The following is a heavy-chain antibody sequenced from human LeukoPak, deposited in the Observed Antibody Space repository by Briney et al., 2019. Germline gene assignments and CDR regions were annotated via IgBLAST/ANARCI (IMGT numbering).Heavy chain of an antibody. CDR2: IIPIFGIA. CDR1: GGTFSSYA. V-gene: IGHV1-69*04. Sequence: GASVKVSCKASGGTFSSYAISWVRQAPGQGLEWMGRIIPIFGIASYAQKFQGRVTITADKSTSTAYMELSSLRSEDTAVYYCARVDAAAASSVYYYGMDVWGQGTTVTVSS. D-gene: IGHD6-13*01. J-gene: IGHJ6*02. CDR3: ARVDAAAASSVYYYGMDV.